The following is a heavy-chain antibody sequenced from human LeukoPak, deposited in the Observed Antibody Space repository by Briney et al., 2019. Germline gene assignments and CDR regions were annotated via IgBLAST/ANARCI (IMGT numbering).Heavy chain of an antibody. CDR3: ARGRGGSKQWLVHQEYFQH. J-gene: IGHJ1*01. V-gene: IGHV4-34*01. Sequence: SETLSLTCAVYGGSFSGYYWSWIRQPPGKGLEWIGEINHSGSTNYNPSLKSRVTISVDTSKNQFSLKLSSVTAADTAVYYCARGRGGSKQWLVHQEYFQHWGQGTLVTVSS. CDR1: GGSFSGYY. CDR2: INHSGST. D-gene: IGHD6-19*01.